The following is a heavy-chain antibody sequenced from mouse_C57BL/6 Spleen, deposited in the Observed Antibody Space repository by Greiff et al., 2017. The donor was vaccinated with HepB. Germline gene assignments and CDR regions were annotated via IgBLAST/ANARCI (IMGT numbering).Heavy chain of an antibody. CDR1: GFNIKDYY. Sequence: EVKLMESGAELVKPGASVKLSCTASGFNIKDYYMHWVKQRTEQGLEWIGRIDPEDGETKYAPKFQGKATITADTSSNTAYLQLSSLTSEDTAVYYCASRDTTVVATSFDYWGQGTTLTVSS. J-gene: IGHJ2*01. V-gene: IGHV14-2*01. CDR2: IDPEDGET. D-gene: IGHD1-1*01. CDR3: ASRDTTVVATSFDY.